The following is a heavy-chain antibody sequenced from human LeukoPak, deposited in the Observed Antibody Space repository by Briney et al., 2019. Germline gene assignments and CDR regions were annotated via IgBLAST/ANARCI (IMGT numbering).Heavy chain of an antibody. CDR2: MNPNSGNT. CDR3: ASYSGYAQ. CDR1: GYPFTTYG. D-gene: IGHD5-12*01. Sequence: ASVKVSCKASGYPFTTYGISWVRQAPGQGLEWMGWMNPNSGNTGYAQKFQGRVTISRNTSITTAYMELSGLTSEDTAVYYCASYSGYAQWGQGTLVTVSS. J-gene: IGHJ4*02. V-gene: IGHV1-8*03.